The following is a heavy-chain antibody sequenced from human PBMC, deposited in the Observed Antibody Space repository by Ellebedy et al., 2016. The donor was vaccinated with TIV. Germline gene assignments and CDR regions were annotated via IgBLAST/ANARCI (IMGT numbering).Heavy chain of an antibody. D-gene: IGHD2-8*01. CDR2: IYYSGST. Sequence: MPSETLSLTCTVSGGSISSSSYYWGWIRQPPGKGPEWIGNIYYSGSTFYNPSLKTRVTISVDTSKNQLSLKLSSVTAADTAVYYCARLGMLLESRGDYWGQGTLVTVSS. V-gene: IGHV4-39*01. CDR3: ARLGMLLESRGDY. CDR1: GGSISSSSYY. J-gene: IGHJ4*02.